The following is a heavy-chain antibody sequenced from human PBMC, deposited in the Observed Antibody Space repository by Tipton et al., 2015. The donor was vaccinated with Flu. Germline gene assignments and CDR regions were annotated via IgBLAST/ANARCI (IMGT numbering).Heavy chain of an antibody. CDR3: ARAVSMTTITNSKYYYYYYGMDV. Sequence: VQLVQSGVEVKKPGASVKVSCKASGYTFTNFYMHWVRQAPGQGLEWMGLINPSGGSTTYAQKFQGRVTMTRDTSTSTVYMELNSLRSEDTAVYYCARAVSMTTITNSKYYYYYYGMDVWGQGTTVTVSS. J-gene: IGHJ6*02. D-gene: IGHD4-11*01. CDR1: GYTFTNFY. CDR2: INPSGGST. V-gene: IGHV1-46*01.